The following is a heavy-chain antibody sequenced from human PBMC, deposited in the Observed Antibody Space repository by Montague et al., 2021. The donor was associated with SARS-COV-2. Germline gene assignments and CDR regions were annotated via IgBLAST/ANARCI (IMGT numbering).Heavy chain of an antibody. CDR3: ARDQPLVLGYYYGMDV. V-gene: IGHV3-21*01. CDR1: GFTFSSYS. Sequence: SLRLSCAASGFTFSSYSMNWVRQAPGKGLEWVSSISSSSSYIYYADSVKGRFTISRDNAKNSLYLQMNSLRAEDTAVYYCARDQPLVLGYYYGMDVWGQGTTVTVSS. J-gene: IGHJ6*02. D-gene: IGHD6-13*01. CDR2: ISSSSSYI.